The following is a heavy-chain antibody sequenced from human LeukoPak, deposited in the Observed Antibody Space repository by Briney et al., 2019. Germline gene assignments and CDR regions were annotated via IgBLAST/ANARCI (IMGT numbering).Heavy chain of an antibody. V-gene: IGHV3-9*01. Sequence: GGSLRLSCAASGFTFDDYAMHWVRQAPGKGLEWVSGISWNSGSIGYADSVKGRFTISRDNAKKSLYLQMNSLRAEDTAVYYCARDFTPPGFSKRYLDLWGRGTLVTVSS. D-gene: IGHD4-11*01. J-gene: IGHJ2*01. CDR3: ARDFTPPGFSKRYLDL. CDR2: ISWNSGSI. CDR1: GFTFDDYA.